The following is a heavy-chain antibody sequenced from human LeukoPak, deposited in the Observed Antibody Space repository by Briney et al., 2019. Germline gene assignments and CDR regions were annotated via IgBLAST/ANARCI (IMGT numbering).Heavy chain of an antibody. J-gene: IGHJ4*02. D-gene: IGHD3-10*01. V-gene: IGHV3-23*01. CDR2: ISGSGGST. CDR1: GFTFDDYA. Sequence: QAGGSLRLSCAASGFTFDDYAMSWVRQAPGKGLEWVSAISGSGGSTYYADSVKGRFTISRDNFKNTLYLQMNSLRAEDTAVYYCAKAYGSGSYSLETHFDYWGQGTLVTVSS. CDR3: AKAYGSGSYSLETHFDY.